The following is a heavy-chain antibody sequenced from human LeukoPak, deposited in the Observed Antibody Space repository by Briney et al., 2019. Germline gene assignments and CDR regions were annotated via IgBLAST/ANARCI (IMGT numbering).Heavy chain of an antibody. CDR1: GFTFSSYG. Sequence: GGTLRVSCAASGFTFSSYGMSWVRQAPGKGLEWVSAISGSGGSTYYADSVKGRFTISRDNSKNTLYLQMNSLRAEDTAVYYCARENHGGVVPDYWGQGTLVTVSS. CDR3: ARENHGGVVPDY. CDR2: ISGSGGST. D-gene: IGHD3-3*01. V-gene: IGHV3-23*01. J-gene: IGHJ4*02.